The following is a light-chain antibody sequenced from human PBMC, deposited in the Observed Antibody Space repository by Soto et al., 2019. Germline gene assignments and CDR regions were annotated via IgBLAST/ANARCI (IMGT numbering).Light chain of an antibody. Sequence: IHMTHSPSTLSASLLERFTITGGASQSISSWLAWYQQKPGKAPKLLIYKASSLESGVPSRFSGSGSGTEFTLTISSLQPDDFATYYCQQYNSYSWTFGQGTKVDIK. CDR1: QSISSW. V-gene: IGKV1-5*03. J-gene: IGKJ1*01. CDR3: QQYNSYSWT. CDR2: KAS.